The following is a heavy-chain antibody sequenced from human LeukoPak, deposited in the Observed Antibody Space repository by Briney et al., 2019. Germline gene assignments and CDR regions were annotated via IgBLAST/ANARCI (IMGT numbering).Heavy chain of an antibody. CDR3: ARTPIYYFDNSGYYN. D-gene: IGHD3-22*01. CDR2: IYYSGST. J-gene: IGHJ4*02. V-gene: IGHV4-39*07. CDR1: GGSISSSSYY. Sequence: SETLSLTCTVSGGSISSSSYYWGWIRQPPGKGLEWIGSIYYSGSTYYNPSLKSRVSISVDTSKNQFSLKLSSVTAADTAVYYCARTPIYYFDNSGYYNWGQGTLVTVSS.